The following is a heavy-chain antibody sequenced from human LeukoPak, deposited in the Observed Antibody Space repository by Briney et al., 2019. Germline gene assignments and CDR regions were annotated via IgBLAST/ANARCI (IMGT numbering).Heavy chain of an antibody. J-gene: IGHJ1*01. Sequence: SGTLSLTCAVSGGSISSSYWWSWVRQPPGKGLEWIGEIYHSGRTNYNPSLKSRVTISVDKSKNQLSLKLSSLTAADTAVYYCASIAAAGPAEYFQHWGQGTLVTVSS. CDR3: ASIAAAGPAEYFQH. V-gene: IGHV4-4*02. CDR1: GGSISSSYW. D-gene: IGHD6-13*01. CDR2: IYHSGRT.